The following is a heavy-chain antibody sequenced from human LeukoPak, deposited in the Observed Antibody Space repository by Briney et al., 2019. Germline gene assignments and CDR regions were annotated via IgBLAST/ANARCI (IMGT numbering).Heavy chain of an antibody. J-gene: IGHJ4*02. Sequence: GGSLRLSCEASGFTSSSYWMSWVRQAPGKGLEWVANIKQDGGEKYYVDSVKGRFSISRDNAKNSLYLQMNSLRAEDTAVYYCARDRYITRSWGYDFDYWGQGTLVTVSS. D-gene: IGHD6-13*01. CDR1: GFTSSSYW. V-gene: IGHV3-7*01. CDR3: ARDRYITRSWGYDFDY. CDR2: IKQDGGEK.